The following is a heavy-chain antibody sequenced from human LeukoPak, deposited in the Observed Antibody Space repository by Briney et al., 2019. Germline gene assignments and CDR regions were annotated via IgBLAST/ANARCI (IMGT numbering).Heavy chain of an antibody. V-gene: IGHV3-7*01. CDR1: GFTFITYW. CDR3: ARGGYYRFEY. Sequence: GGSLRLSCAASGFTFITYWMTWVRQAPGKGLEWVASIKEDGSEKYYVDSVQGRFTISRDNAKSSMYLQLNSLRAEDTGFYYCARGGYYRFEYWGQGTLVTVSS. J-gene: IGHJ4*02. D-gene: IGHD2/OR15-2a*01. CDR2: IKEDGSEK.